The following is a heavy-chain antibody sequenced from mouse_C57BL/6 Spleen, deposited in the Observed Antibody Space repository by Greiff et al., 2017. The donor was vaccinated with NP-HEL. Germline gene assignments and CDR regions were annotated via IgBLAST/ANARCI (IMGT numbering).Heavy chain of an antibody. V-gene: IGHV1-82*01. CDR1: GYAFSSSW. J-gene: IGHJ4*01. CDR3: ARYGDSSNAMDY. CDR2: IYPGDGDT. D-gene: IGHD3-3*01. Sequence: QVQLQQSGPELVKPGASVKISCKASGYAFSSSWMNWVKQRPGKGLEWIGRIYPGDGDTNYNGKFKGKATLTADKSSSTAYMQLSSLTSEDSAVYFCARYGDSSNAMDYWGQRTSVTVSS.